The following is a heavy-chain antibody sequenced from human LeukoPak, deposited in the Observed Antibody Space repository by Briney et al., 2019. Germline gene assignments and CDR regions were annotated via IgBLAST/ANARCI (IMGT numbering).Heavy chain of an antibody. Sequence: PGRSLRLSCAASGFTFSNYAMNWVRQAPGKGLEWVSVISYDGSNQYYADSVKGRFTISRDNSKNTLYLQLTSLRVDDTAVYYCAKVAAWTYFDSWGQGTLVTVS. CDR3: AKVAAWTYFDS. D-gene: IGHD3/OR15-3a*01. CDR2: ISYDGSNQ. J-gene: IGHJ4*02. CDR1: GFTFSNYA. V-gene: IGHV3-30-3*01.